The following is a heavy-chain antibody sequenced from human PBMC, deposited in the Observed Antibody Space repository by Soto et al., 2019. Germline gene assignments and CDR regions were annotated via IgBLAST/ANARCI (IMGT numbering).Heavy chain of an antibody. CDR3: ARGDPLFTGEYALDI. Sequence: QVQLVQSGAEVRKPGASVKVACKASGYTFTSYDFNWVPQATGQGLEWMGWMNPSSGNRGYAQRFQGRLTMTRNTSISTAYMELSSLRSEDTAVYYCARGDPLFTGEYALDIWGQGTLVTVSS. D-gene: IGHD3-10*01. V-gene: IGHV1-8*01. CDR1: GYTFTSYD. J-gene: IGHJ3*02. CDR2: MNPSSGNR.